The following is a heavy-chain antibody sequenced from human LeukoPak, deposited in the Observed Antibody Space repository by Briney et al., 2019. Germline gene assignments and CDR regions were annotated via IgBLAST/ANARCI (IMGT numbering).Heavy chain of an antibody. D-gene: IGHD2-2*01. J-gene: IGHJ4*02. CDR3: ATYCSSTSCQAL. Sequence: PGGSLRLSCAASGFIFSDYYMSWVRQAPGKGLEWVANIKQDGSEKYYVDSVKGRFTISRDNAKNSLYLQMNSLRAEDTALYYCATYCSSTSCQALWGQGTLVTVSS. CDR1: GFIFSDYY. V-gene: IGHV3-7*01. CDR2: IKQDGSEK.